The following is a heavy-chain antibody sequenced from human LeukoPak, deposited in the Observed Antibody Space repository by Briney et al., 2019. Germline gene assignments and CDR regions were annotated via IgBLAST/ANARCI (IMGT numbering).Heavy chain of an antibody. CDR3: ARTVGATTGLSDY. CDR1: GGSISSYY. V-gene: IGHV4-59*01. J-gene: IGHJ4*02. Sequence: SETLSLTCTVSGGSISSYYWSWLRQPPGKGLEWIGYIYYSGSTNYNPSLKSRVTISVGTSKNPFSLKLSSVTAADTAVYYCARTVGATTGLSDYWGQGTLVTVSS. D-gene: IGHD1-26*01. CDR2: IYYSGST.